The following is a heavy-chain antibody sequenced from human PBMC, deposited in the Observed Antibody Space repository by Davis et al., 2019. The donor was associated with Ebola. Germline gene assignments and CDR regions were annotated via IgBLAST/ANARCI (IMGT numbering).Heavy chain of an antibody. J-gene: IGHJ1*01. D-gene: IGHD2-15*01. V-gene: IGHV3-30*18. CDR1: GFTFSSYG. CDR2: ISYDGSNK. CDR3: AKERPLGYCSGGSCYSSYFQH. Sequence: GESLKISCAASGFTFSSYGMHWVRQAPGKGLEWVAVISYDGSNKDYADSVKGRLTISRDNSKNTLYLQMNSLRAEDTAVYYCAKERPLGYCSGGSCYSSYFQHWGQGTLVTVSS.